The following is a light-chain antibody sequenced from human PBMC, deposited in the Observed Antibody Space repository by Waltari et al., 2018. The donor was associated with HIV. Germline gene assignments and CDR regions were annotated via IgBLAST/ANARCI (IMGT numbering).Light chain of an antibody. V-gene: IGKV3-15*01. CDR1: QTVSTK. CDR2: GAS. Sequence: VMTQSPATLSVSPGERVTLSCRASQTVSTKLAWYQQKPGQAPRLLIYGASTRAPCLPARFSGRGSGTEFTLTISNLQSEDSAVYYCQQYNNWPPNTFGQGTKLEIK. CDR3: QQYNNWPPNT. J-gene: IGKJ2*01.